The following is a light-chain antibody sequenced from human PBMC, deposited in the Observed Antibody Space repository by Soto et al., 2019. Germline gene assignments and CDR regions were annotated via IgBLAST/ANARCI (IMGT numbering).Light chain of an antibody. CDR3: SSYIRNTSLVI. CDR2: EVR. CDR1: GSDVTTYNY. J-gene: IGLJ2*01. Sequence: QSALTQPASVSGSPGQSITISCTGTGSDVTTYNYVSWYQQHTDRAPKLVLYEVRNRPSGVSSRFSGSTSGNTASLTGSGLQAEDEADYFCSSYIRNTSLVIFGGGTKVTVL. V-gene: IGLV2-14*01.